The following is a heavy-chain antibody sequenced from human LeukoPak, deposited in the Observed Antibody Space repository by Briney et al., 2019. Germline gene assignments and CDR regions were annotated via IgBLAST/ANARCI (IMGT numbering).Heavy chain of an antibody. CDR2: IYYIGST. V-gene: IGHV4-59*11. CDR3: ARETALGSLDP. D-gene: IGHD3-10*01. Sequence: SESLSLTCTVSGGSISSHYCSWIRQPPGKGMGWIGYIYYIGSTNYNPSLKTRVTISVDTPKTQFSLKLSSVTAADTAVYYCARETALGSLDPWGQGTLVTVSS. J-gene: IGHJ5*02. CDR1: GGSISSHY.